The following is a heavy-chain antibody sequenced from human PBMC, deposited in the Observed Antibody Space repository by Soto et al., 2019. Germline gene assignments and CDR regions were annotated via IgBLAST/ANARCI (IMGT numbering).Heavy chain of an antibody. Sequence: SETLSLTCTVSGGSISSRGSMSGRSFYWGWMRQPPGKGLEWIASISYSDGSFYNSSLKSRLTISVDTSKNQFSLSLRSVTAADTAVYYCATRFYTSGVLFDYWGQGTPVTVSS. CDR3: ATRFYTSGVLFDY. CDR2: ISYSDGS. J-gene: IGHJ4*02. CDR1: GGSISSRGSMSGRSFY. V-gene: IGHV4-39*01. D-gene: IGHD2-2*02.